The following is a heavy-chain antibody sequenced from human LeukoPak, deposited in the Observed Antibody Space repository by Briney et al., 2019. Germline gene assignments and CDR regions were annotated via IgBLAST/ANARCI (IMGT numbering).Heavy chain of an antibody. D-gene: IGHD7-27*01. J-gene: IGHJ3*02. CDR1: GYTFTGYY. CDR2: INPNSGGT. Sequence: GASVKVSCKASGYTFTGYYVHWVRQAPGQGLEWMGWINPNSGGTNYAQKFQGRVTMIRDTSISTAYMELSRLRSDDTAVYYCARDLGIGTHDAFDIWGQGTMVTVSS. V-gene: IGHV1-2*02. CDR3: ARDLGIGTHDAFDI.